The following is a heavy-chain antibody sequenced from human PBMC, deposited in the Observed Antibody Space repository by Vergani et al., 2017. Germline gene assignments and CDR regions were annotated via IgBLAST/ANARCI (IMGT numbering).Heavy chain of an antibody. CDR2: INPSGGST. CDR3: ARDGFSSAARQPSWFDP. J-gene: IGHJ5*02. D-gene: IGHD6-6*01. V-gene: IGHV1-46*01. Sequence: QVQLVQSGAEVKKPGASVKVSCKASGYTFTSYYMHWVRQAPGQGLEWMGIINPSGGSTSYAQKFQGRVTMTRDTSTSTVYMELSSLRSEDTAVYYCARDGFSSAARQPSWFDPWGQGTLVTVSS. CDR1: GYTFTSYY.